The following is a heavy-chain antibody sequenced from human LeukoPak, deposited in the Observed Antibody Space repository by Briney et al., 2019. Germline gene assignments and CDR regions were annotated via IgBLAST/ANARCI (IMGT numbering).Heavy chain of an antibody. J-gene: IGHJ4*02. CDR3: ARHGYYYGSGIVPPRVGFDY. Sequence: SETLFLTCTVSGGSISSSSYYWGWIRQPPGKGLEWIGSIYYSGSTYYNPSLKSRVTISVDTSKNQFSLKLSSVTAADTAVYYCARHGYYYGSGIVPPRVGFDYWGQGTLVTVSS. CDR2: IYYSGST. V-gene: IGHV4-39*01. D-gene: IGHD3-10*01. CDR1: GGSISSSSYY.